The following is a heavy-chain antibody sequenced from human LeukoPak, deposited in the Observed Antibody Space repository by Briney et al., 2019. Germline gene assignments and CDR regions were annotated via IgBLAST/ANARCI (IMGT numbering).Heavy chain of an antibody. V-gene: IGHV4-39*07. CDR2: IYHSGST. CDR3: ARAYYYDSSGYYFDY. J-gene: IGHJ4*02. D-gene: IGHD3-22*01. Sequence: SETLSLTCTVSGGSISSSSYYWGWIRQPPGKGLEWIGSIYHSGSTYYNPSLKSRVTISVDTSKNQFSLKLSSVTAADTAVYYCARAYYYDSSGYYFDYWGQGTLVTVSS. CDR1: GGSISSSSYY.